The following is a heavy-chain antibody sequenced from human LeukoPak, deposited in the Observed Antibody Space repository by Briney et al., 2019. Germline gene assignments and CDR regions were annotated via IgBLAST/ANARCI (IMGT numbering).Heavy chain of an antibody. V-gene: IGHV4-34*01. CDR3: ARQGATIVVGNWFDP. CDR2: INHSGST. J-gene: IGHJ5*02. D-gene: IGHD1-26*01. CDR1: GGSFSGYY. Sequence: SETLSLTCAVYGGSFSGYYRSWIRQPPGKGLEWIGEINHSGSTNYNPSLKSRVTISVDTSKNQFSLKLSSVTAADTAVYYCARQGATIVVGNWFDPWGQGTLVTVSS.